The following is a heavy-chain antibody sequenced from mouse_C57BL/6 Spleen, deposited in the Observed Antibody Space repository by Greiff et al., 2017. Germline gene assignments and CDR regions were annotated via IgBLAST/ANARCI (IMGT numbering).Heavy chain of an antibody. Sequence: EVMLVESGGGLVQPGGSLSLSCAASGFTFTDYYMSWVRQPPGTALEWLGFIRNKANGYTTEYSASVKGRFTISRDNSQSILYLQMNALRAEDNATYYCARYFYYGNDVYYAMAYWGQGTSVTVSS. CDR2: IRNKANGYTT. J-gene: IGHJ4*01. CDR1: GFTFTDYY. V-gene: IGHV7-3*01. D-gene: IGHD2-2*01. CDR3: ARYFYYGNDVYYAMAY.